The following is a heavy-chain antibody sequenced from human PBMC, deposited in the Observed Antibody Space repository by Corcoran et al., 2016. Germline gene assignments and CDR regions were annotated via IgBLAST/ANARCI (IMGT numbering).Heavy chain of an antibody. CDR1: GFTFSSYG. J-gene: IGHJ6*02. D-gene: IGHD3-3*01. CDR2: ISYDGSNK. CDR3: AKGLRCLEWSYGMDV. Sequence: QVQLVESGGGVVQPGRSLRLSCAASGFTFSSYGMHWVRQAPGKGLEWVAVISYDGSNKYYADSVKGRFTISRDNSKNTLYLQMNSLRAEDTAVYYCAKGLRCLEWSYGMDVWGQGTTVTVSS. V-gene: IGHV3-30*18.